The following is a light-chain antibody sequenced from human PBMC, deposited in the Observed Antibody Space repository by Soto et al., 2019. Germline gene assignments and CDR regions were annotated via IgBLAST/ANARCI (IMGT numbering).Light chain of an antibody. CDR2: DVS. CDR1: SSDVGSYIR. J-gene: IGLJ1*01. Sequence: QSVLTQPPSVSGSPGQAVTISCTGTSSDVGSYIRVSWYQQPPGTAPKLMIYDVSNRPSGAPDRFSGSKSGNTASLTISGLQAEDEADYYCSSYTSSSTYVFGTGTKVTLL. V-gene: IGLV2-18*02. CDR3: SSYTSSSTYV.